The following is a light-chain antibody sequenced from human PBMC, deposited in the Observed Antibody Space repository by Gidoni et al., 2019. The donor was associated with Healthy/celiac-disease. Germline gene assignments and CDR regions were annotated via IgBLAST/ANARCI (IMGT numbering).Light chain of an antibody. J-gene: IGLJ1*01. CDR1: SSDVGGYHY. CDR3: CSYAGSYTSYV. Sequence: QSALTQPRSVSGSPGQSLTISCTGTSSDVGGYHYVSWYQQHPGKAPKLMIYDVSKRPSGVPDRFSGSKSGNTASLTISGLQAEDEADYYCCSYAGSYTSYVFGTGTKVTVL. CDR2: DVS. V-gene: IGLV2-11*01.